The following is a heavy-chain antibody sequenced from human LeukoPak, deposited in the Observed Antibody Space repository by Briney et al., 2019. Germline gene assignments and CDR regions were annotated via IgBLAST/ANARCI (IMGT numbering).Heavy chain of an antibody. CDR1: EFTFSTYW. J-gene: IGHJ5*02. Sequence: GGSLRLSCAASEFTFSTYWMSWVRQAPGKGLEWVANVKQDGSEKYYVDSVKGRFTISRDNAKNSLYLQMNSLRVEDTAVYYCASRGSSSWFNWFDPWGQGTLVTVSS. D-gene: IGHD6-13*01. V-gene: IGHV3-7*01. CDR2: VKQDGSEK. CDR3: ASRGSSSWFNWFDP.